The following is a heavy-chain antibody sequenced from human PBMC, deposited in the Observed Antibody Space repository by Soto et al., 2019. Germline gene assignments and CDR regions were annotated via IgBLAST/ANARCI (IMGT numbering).Heavy chain of an antibody. Sequence: GGSLRLSCATSGFTFSSYVISWVRQPPGKGLEWVSSMSRSGVSTYYADSVKGRFTISRDNSRNTLYLQMNNLRAEDTAVYYCAKDLYCGTTSCCKSYDYRGQGTLVTVSS. CDR2: MSRSGVST. CDR3: AKDLYCGTTSCCKSYDY. D-gene: IGHD2-2*01. V-gene: IGHV3-23*01. CDR1: GFTFSSYV. J-gene: IGHJ4*02.